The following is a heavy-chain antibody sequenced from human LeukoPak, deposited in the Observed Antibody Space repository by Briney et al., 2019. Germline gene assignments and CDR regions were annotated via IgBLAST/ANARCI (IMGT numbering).Heavy chain of an antibody. CDR1: GFTFSSHA. J-gene: IGHJ4*02. D-gene: IGHD5-18*01. V-gene: IGHV3-30-3*01. Sequence: GRSLRLSCAASGFTFSSHAMHWVRQAPGKGLEWVAVISYDGSNKYYADSVKGRFTISRDNSKNTLYLQMNSLRAEDTAVYYCARGGSYGLIWGQGTLVTVSS. CDR3: ARGGSYGLI. CDR2: ISYDGSNK.